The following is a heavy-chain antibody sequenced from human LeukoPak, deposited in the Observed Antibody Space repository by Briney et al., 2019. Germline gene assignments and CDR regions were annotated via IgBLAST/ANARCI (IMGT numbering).Heavy chain of an antibody. CDR2: ISNNGGST. D-gene: IGHD1-20*01. CDR1: GFTFSTYA. V-gene: IGHV3-64*01. J-gene: IGHJ6*02. Sequence: PGGSLRLSCAASGFTFSTYAMHWVRQAPGKGLEYVSAISNNGGSTYYANSVKGRFSISRDNSKNTLYLQMGSLRAEDMAVYYCARTKTSITGTLQTNYYYYGMDVRGQGTTVTVSS. CDR3: ARTKTSITGTLQTNYYYYGMDV.